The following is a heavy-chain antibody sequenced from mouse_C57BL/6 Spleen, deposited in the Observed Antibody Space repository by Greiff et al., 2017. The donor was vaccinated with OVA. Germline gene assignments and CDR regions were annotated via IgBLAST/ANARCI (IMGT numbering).Heavy chain of an antibody. CDR2: ISRGGDYI. CDR3: TRKDISGYAY. J-gene: IGHJ3*01. CDR1: GFTFSSYA. Sequence: EVMLVESGEGLVKPGGSLKLSCAASGFTFSSYAMSWVRQTPEKRLEWVAYISRGGDYIYYADTVKGRFTISRDKARNTLYLQLSSLKSEDTAMYYCTRKDISGYAYWGQGTLVTVSA. D-gene: IGHD3-2*02. V-gene: IGHV5-9-1*02.